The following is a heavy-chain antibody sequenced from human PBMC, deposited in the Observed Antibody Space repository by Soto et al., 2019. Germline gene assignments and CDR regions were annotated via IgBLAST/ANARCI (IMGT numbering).Heavy chain of an antibody. J-gene: IGHJ4*02. D-gene: IGHD4-17*01. CDR2: VSHSGST. V-gene: IGHV4-4*02. Sequence: QVHLQASAPGLVKPSETLSLTCVVSGGSISSGFWWTWVRQSPGKGLEWLGEVSHSGSTKDNPSLKSRVTLSVDKSNNRFSLYMTSVTAADTGVYYCARVSRTVGLDYWGQGTLVTVSS. CDR1: GGSISSGFW. CDR3: ARVSRTVGLDY.